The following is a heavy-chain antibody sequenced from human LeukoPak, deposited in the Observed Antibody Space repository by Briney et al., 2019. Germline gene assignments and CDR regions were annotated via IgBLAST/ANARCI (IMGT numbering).Heavy chain of an antibody. Sequence: PSETLSLTCAVYGGSFSGYYWSWVRQPPGKGLEWIGEINHSGSTNYNPSLKSRVTISVDTSENQFSLRLSSVTAADTAVYYCARAHLDSYYFPSGRSHFDLWGQGTLVTVSS. J-gene: IGHJ4*02. CDR2: INHSGST. CDR1: GGSFSGYY. D-gene: IGHD3-10*01. V-gene: IGHV4-34*01. CDR3: ARAHLDSYYFPSGRSHFDL.